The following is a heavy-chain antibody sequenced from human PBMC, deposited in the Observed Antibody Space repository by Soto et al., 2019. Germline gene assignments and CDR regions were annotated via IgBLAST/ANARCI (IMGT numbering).Heavy chain of an antibody. CDR2: IKQDGSEK. CDR1: GFTFSSYW. V-gene: IGHV3-7*03. J-gene: IGHJ4*02. Sequence: EVQLVESGGDLVQPGGSLRLSCAASGFTFSSYWMSWVHQAPGKGLEWVANIKQDGSEKYYVDSVKGRFTISRDNAKNSLYLQMNSLRAEDTAVYYCARETGVTNWPSFDYWGQGTLVTVSS. CDR3: ARETGVTNWPSFDY. D-gene: IGHD4-17*01.